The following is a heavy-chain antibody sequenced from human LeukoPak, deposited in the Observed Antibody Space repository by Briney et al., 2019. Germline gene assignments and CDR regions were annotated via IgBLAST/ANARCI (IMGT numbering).Heavy chain of an antibody. CDR2: IYYTGST. D-gene: IGHD6-6*01. V-gene: IGHV4-39*07. Sequence: SETLSLTCTVSGASITTSGYYWGWVRQPPGKGLEYIGSIYYTGSTYYNPSLKSRVTISVDTSKNQFSLNLNSVTAADTAVYYCAGFTISSEALVYWGQGTLVTVSS. CDR3: AGFTISSEALVY. J-gene: IGHJ4*02. CDR1: GASITTSGYY.